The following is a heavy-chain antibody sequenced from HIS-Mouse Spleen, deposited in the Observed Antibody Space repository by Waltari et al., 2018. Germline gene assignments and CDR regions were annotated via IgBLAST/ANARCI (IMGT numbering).Heavy chain of an antibody. CDR2: IWYDGSNK. D-gene: IGHD3-3*01. V-gene: IGHV3-33*06. CDR3: AKSSIFGVVIISPFDY. J-gene: IGHJ4*02. Sequence: QVQLVESGGGVVQPGRSLRLSCAASGFTFSSYGMHWVRQAPGKGLEWVAVIWYDGSNKYYEDSVKGRLTISRDNSKNTLYLQMNSLRAEDTAVYYCAKSSIFGVVIISPFDYWGQGTLVTVSS. CDR1: GFTFSSYG.